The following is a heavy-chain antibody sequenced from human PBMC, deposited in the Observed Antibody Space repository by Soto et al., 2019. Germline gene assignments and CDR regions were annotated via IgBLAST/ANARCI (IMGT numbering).Heavy chain of an antibody. CDR1: GGTFRNYP. CDR3: ARGPLVVLNYFES. CDR2: IFPLTDIP. Sequence: SVKVSCKASGGTFRNYPINWVRQAPGQGLEWMGSIFPLTDIPDYAQNFQARLTITADKSTSTAYMELSSLTSDDTAMYFCARGPLVVLNYFESWGQGTLVTAPQ. V-gene: IGHV1-69*04. J-gene: IGHJ4*02.